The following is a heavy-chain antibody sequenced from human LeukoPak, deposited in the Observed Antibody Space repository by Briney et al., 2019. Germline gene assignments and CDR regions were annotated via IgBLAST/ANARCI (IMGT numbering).Heavy chain of an antibody. CDR3: ARDRYGLSAFDI. D-gene: IGHD5-18*01. V-gene: IGHV3-7*01. CDR2: IKQDGSAE. J-gene: IGHJ3*02. CDR1: GFTFSSDW. Sequence: PGGSLRLSCVGSGFTFSSDWMSWVRQAPGKGLEWVANIKQDGSAEYYVDSVKGRFTISRDNVKNSLYLQMNSLRAEDTAVYYCARDRYGLSAFDIWGQGTMVTVSS.